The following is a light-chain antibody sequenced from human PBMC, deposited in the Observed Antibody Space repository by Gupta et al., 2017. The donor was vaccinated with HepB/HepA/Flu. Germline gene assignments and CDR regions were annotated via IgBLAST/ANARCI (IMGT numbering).Light chain of an antibody. Sequence: SALTRPRSVSGAPGQSVTISCTGASSDVGGYNSVCWYQQPPCAAPKLIIYDVSKRPAGVPDRFSGSNSGTTASLTITVLQAEDEADYYWCSYAGSDNPWVFGGGTKLTVL. CDR1: SSDVGGYNS. CDR3: CSYAGSDNPWV. J-gene: IGLJ3*02. CDR2: DVS. V-gene: IGLV2-11*01.